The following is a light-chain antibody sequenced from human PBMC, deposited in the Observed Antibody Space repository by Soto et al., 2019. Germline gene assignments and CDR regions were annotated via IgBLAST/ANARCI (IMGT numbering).Light chain of an antibody. CDR2: DAS. Sequence: EIVLTRSRGTLSLSPGERATLSCRASQSVSSSYLVWYQQKPGQAPRLLIYDASNRATGIPVRFSGSGSGTDFTLTISRLETEDFAVFYCQQYGTSEIIFGQGTRLEIK. CDR1: QSVSSSY. CDR3: QQYGTSEII. J-gene: IGKJ5*01. V-gene: IGKV3-20*01.